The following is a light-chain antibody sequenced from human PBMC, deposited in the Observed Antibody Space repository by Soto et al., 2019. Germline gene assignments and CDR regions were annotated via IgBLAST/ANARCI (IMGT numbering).Light chain of an antibody. CDR3: QQYNNWPPT. CDR1: QSVSSN. Sequence: EIVMTQSPATLSVSPGESATHSYRASQSVSSNLAWYQQKPGQAPRLLIYGASTRATGIPARFSGSGSGTDFTLTISSLQSEDFAVYYCQQYNNWPPTFGQGTKLEIK. V-gene: IGKV3-15*01. J-gene: IGKJ2*01. CDR2: GAS.